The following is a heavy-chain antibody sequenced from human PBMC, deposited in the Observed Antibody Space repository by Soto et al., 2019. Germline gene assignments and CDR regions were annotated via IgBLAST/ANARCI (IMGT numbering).Heavy chain of an antibody. D-gene: IGHD3-22*01. V-gene: IGHV1-46*01. CDR1: GYTFTHYY. Sequence: SVKVSCKTSGYTFTHYYMHWVRLAPGQGLEWMGVINPGGGYTTYAQKFQGRVTMTRDTSTSTVYMELSSLKSEDTAVYYCGREYFDSRGTPPGDWGQGTLVTVSA. CDR2: INPGGGYT. CDR3: GREYFDSRGTPPGD. J-gene: IGHJ4*02.